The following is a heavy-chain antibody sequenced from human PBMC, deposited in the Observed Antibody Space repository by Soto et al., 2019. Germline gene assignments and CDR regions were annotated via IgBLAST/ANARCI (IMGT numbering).Heavy chain of an antibody. CDR1: GGTFSSYA. V-gene: IGHV1-69*06. Sequence: QVQLVQSGAEVKKPGSSVKVSCKASGGTFSSYAISWVRQAPGQGLEWMGGIIPIFGTANYAQKFQGRVTITADKSTSTVYMELSSLRSEDTAVYYCARGSSIVLLWFGESPRGDLGYGMDVWGQGTTVTVSS. J-gene: IGHJ6*02. D-gene: IGHD3-10*01. CDR2: IIPIFGTA. CDR3: ARGSSIVLLWFGESPRGDLGYGMDV.